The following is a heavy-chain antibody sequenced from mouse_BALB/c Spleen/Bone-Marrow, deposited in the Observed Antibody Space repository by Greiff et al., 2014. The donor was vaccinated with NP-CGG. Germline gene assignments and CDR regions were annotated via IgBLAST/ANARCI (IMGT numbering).Heavy chain of an antibody. J-gene: IGHJ2*01. Sequence: EVHLVESGGGLVQPGGSLRLSCATSGFTFTDYYMNWVRQPPGKALEWLGFIRNKANGYTTEYSASVKGRFTISRDNSQSILYLQVNTLRAEDSATYYCARDIGRLLFDFWGQGTTLTVSS. CDR2: IRNKANGYTT. CDR3: ARDIGRLLFDF. CDR1: GFTFTDYY. V-gene: IGHV7-3*02. D-gene: IGHD1-2*01.